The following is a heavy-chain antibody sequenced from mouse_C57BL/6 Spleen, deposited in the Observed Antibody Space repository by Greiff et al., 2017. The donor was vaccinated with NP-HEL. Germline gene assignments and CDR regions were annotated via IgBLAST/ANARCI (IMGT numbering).Heavy chain of an antibody. J-gene: IGHJ3*01. V-gene: IGHV1-22*01. Sequence: EVKLQQSGPELVKPGASVKMSCKASGYTFTDYNMHWVKQSHGKSLEWIGYINPNNGGTSYNQKFKGKATLTVNKSSSTVYLELSSLTSEDSAVYYYARGGIYYGYDGGAWFADWGQGTLVTVSA. CDR2: INPNNGGT. CDR1: GYTFTDYN. D-gene: IGHD2-2*01. CDR3: ARGGIYYGYDGGAWFAD.